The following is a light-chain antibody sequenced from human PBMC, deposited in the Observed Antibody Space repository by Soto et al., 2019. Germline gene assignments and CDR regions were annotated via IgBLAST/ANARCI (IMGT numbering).Light chain of an antibody. V-gene: IGKV3-20*01. CDR2: GAS. Sequence: EIMLTHAPGTLSLSPGDRATLSCSSSQSVSSSYLAWYQQKPGQAPRLLIYGASSRATGIPDRFSGSGSGTDFTLTISRLEPEDFAVYYCQQYGSSPWTFGQGTKV. CDR1: QSVSSSY. CDR3: QQYGSSPWT. J-gene: IGKJ1*01.